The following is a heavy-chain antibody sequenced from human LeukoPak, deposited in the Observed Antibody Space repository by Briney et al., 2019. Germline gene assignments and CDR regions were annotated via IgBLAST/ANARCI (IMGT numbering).Heavy chain of an antibody. Sequence: SGRSLRLSCAASGFTFSSYGMHWVRKAPGKGLEWVAVIWYDGSNKYYADSVKGRFTISRDNSKNTLYLQMNSLRAEDTAVYYCAREVEEVAALFDYWGQGTLVTVSS. J-gene: IGHJ4*02. CDR1: GFTFSSYG. V-gene: IGHV3-33*01. D-gene: IGHD2-15*01. CDR2: IWYDGSNK. CDR3: AREVEEVAALFDY.